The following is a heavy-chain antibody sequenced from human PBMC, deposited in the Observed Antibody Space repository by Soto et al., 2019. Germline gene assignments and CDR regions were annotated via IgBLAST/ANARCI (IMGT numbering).Heavy chain of an antibody. Sequence: PGESLKISCKGSGYSFTSYWIGWVRQMPGKGLEWMGIIYPGDSDTRYSPSFQGQVTISADKSISTAYLQWSSLKASDTAMYNCARQNVWGSYRPHDAFDIWGQGTMVTVSS. CDR1: GYSFTSYW. CDR2: IYPGDSDT. V-gene: IGHV5-51*01. D-gene: IGHD3-16*02. CDR3: ARQNVWGSYRPHDAFDI. J-gene: IGHJ3*02.